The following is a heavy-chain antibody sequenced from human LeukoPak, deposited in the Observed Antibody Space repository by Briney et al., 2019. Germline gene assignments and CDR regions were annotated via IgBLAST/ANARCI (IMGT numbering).Heavy chain of an antibody. D-gene: IGHD4-23*01. CDR3: LTDRDGGFDY. CDR2: IKSKTDGGTT. CDR1: GFTFSNAW. Sequence: GGSLRLSCAASGFTFSNAWMSWVRQAPGKGLEWVGRIKSKTDGGTTDYAAPVKGRFTISRDDSQNTLYPQMNSLKTEDTAVYYCLTDRDGGFDYWGRGTLVTVSS. J-gene: IGHJ4*02. V-gene: IGHV3-15*01.